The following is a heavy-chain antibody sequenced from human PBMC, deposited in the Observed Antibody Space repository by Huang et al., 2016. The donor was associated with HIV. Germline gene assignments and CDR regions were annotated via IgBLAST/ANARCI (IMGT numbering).Heavy chain of an antibody. Sequence: QVQLEQSGPAVRKPGSSVKVSCQASGGSFSDQIISWVRQAPGQRFEWMGGIIPLFRAPAYEKEFKGRVTMTADESTATIYMELNSLTSEDTAVYYCAMSLRYQYDSRSYWGRYFDYWGQGTLVTVSS. CDR1: GGSFSDQI. D-gene: IGHD3-16*01. CDR3: AMSLRYQYDSRSYWGRYFDY. V-gene: IGHV1-69*01. CDR2: IIPLFRAP. J-gene: IGHJ4*02.